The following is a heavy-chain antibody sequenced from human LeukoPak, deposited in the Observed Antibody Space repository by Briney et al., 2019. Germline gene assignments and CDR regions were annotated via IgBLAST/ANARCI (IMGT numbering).Heavy chain of an antibody. Sequence: SETLSLTCAVSGGSISSGGYSWSWIRQPPGKGLEWIGYISHSGSTYYNPSLKSRVNISVDRSKNQFSLKLSSVTAADTAVYYCARRPRSGYHKGKAFDIWGQGTMVTVSS. V-gene: IGHV4-30-2*01. J-gene: IGHJ3*02. CDR3: ARRPRSGYHKGKAFDI. CDR2: ISHSGST. D-gene: IGHD3-3*01. CDR1: GGSISSGGYS.